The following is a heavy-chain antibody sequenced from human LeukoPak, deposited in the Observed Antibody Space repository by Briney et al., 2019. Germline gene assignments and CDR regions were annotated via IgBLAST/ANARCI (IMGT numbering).Heavy chain of an antibody. CDR3: ARDRPSYDSSGYYDRFPYYFDY. V-gene: IGHV1-18*01. D-gene: IGHD3-22*01. CDR2: ISAYNGNT. J-gene: IGHJ4*02. Sequence: ASVKVSCKASGYTFTSYGISWVRQAPGQGLEWMGWISAYNGNTNYAQKLQGRVTMTTDTSTSTAYMELRSLRSDDTAVYYCARDRPSYDSSGYYDRFPYYFDYWGQGTLVTVSS. CDR1: GYTFTSYG.